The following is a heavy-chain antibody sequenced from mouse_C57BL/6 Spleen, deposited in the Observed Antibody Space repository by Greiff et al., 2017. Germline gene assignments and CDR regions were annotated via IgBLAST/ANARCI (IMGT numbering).Heavy chain of an antibody. CDR3: ARHVNDYDESDWFAY. V-gene: IGHV5-6*01. CDR2: ISSGGSYT. Sequence: EVQLVESGGDLVKPGGSLKLSCAASGFTFSSYGMSWVRQTPDKRLEWVATISSGGSYTYYPDSVKGRFTISRDNAKNTLYLQMSSLKSEDTAMYYCARHVNDYDESDWFAYWGQGTLVTVSA. CDR1: GFTFSSYG. J-gene: IGHJ3*01. D-gene: IGHD2-4*01.